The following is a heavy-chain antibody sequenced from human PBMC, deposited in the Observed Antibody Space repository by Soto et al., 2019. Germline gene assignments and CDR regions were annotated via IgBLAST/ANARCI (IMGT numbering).Heavy chain of an antibody. D-gene: IGHD6-19*01. Sequence: GGSLRLSCAASGFTFSSYWMHWVRQAPGKGLVWVSRINSDGSSTSYADSVKGRFIISRDNAKNTLYLQMNSLRAEDTAVYYCARDLLSIAVASWFDPWGQGTLVTVSS. CDR1: GFTFSSYW. CDR2: INSDGSST. V-gene: IGHV3-74*01. J-gene: IGHJ5*02. CDR3: ARDLLSIAVASWFDP.